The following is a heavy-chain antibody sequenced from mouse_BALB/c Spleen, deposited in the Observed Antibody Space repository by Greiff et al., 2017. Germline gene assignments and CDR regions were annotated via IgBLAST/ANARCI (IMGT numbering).Heavy chain of an antibody. J-gene: IGHJ2*01. CDR2: ISYSGST. D-gene: IGHD1-1*01. CDR3: ARKSLITTVVALGGYYFDY. CDR1: GYSITSDYA. V-gene: IGHV3-2*02. Sequence: EVQLQQSGPGLVKPSQSLSLTCTVTGYSITSDYAWNWIRQFPGNKLEWMGYISYSGSTSYNPSLKSRISITRDTSKNQFFLQLNSVTTEDTATYYCARKSLITTVVALGGYYFDYWGQGTTLTVSS.